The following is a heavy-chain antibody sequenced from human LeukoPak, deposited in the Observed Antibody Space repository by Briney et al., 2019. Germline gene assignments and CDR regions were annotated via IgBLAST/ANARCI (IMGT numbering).Heavy chain of an antibody. CDR1: GGSISSGDYY. CDR3: ARGAVTMIVVVPPYFDY. J-gene: IGHJ4*02. Sequence: SETLSLTCTVSGGSISSGDYYWSWIRQPPGKGLEWIGYIYYSGSTYYNPSLKSRVTISVDTSKNQFSLKLSSVTAADTAVYYCARGAVTMIVVVPPYFDYWGQGTLVTVSS. CDR2: IYYSGST. V-gene: IGHV4-30-4*01. D-gene: IGHD3-22*01.